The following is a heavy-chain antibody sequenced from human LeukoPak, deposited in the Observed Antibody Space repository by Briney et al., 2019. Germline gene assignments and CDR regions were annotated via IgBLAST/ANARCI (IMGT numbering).Heavy chain of an antibody. J-gene: IGHJ4*02. D-gene: IGHD3-22*01. CDR3: AKEVTTHYYFDY. CDR2: ISGSGGST. CDR1: GGSFSGYY. V-gene: IGHV3-23*01. Sequence: ETLSLTCAVYGGSFSGYYWSWIRQPPGKGLEWVSAISGSGGSTYYADSVKGRFTISRDNSKNTLYLQMNSLRAEDTAVYYCAKEVTTHYYFDYWGQGTLVTVSS.